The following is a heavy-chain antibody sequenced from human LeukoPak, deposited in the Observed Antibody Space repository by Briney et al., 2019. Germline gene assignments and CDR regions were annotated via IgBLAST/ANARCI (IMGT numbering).Heavy chain of an antibody. CDR2: INHSGST. CDR3: ASTVIAARWFDP. Sequence: SETLSLTCAVYGGSFSDYYWSWIRQPPGKGLEWIGEINHSGSTNYNPSLKSRVTISVDTSKNQFSLKLSSVTAADTAVYYCASTVIAARWFDPWGQGTLVTVSS. CDR1: GGSFSDYY. V-gene: IGHV4-34*01. J-gene: IGHJ5*02. D-gene: IGHD6-6*01.